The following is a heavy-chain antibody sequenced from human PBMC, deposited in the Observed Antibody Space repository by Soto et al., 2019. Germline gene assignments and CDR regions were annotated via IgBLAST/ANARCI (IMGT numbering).Heavy chain of an antibody. CDR2: INTLAFSP. D-gene: IGHD3-10*01. Sequence: QVQLVQSGAEVKKPGASVKVSCKASGYTFTSYNMHWVRQAPGQGLEWVGMINTLAFSPTYAQKFRGRVIMTRDTSTCTVYMELTNLISADTAVYYCARAAGRFGELYWFDPWGQGTLVTVS. V-gene: IGHV1-46*01. J-gene: IGHJ5*02. CDR3: ARAAGRFGELYWFDP. CDR1: GYTFTSYN.